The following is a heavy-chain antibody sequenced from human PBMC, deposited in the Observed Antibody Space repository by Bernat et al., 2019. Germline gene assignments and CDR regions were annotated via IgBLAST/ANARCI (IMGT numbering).Heavy chain of an antibody. CDR3: ARDGSGWLFDC. CDR2: ITGNGIST. CDR1: GFIFNNYA. J-gene: IGHJ4*02. Sequence: EVQLVESGGGLVQPGGSLRLSCAASGFIFNNYAMSWVRQFPGKGLEWVSAITGNGISTYYADSVKGRFTISRDNSKNTLYLQMNNLRAADTAIYYCARDGSGWLFDCWGQGTLVTVSS. V-gene: IGHV3-23*04. D-gene: IGHD6-19*01.